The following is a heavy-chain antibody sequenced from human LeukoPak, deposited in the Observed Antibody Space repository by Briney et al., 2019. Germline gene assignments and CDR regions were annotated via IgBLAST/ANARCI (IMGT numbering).Heavy chain of an antibody. CDR1: GGSISSYY. Sequence: SETLSLTCTVSGGSISSYYWSWIRQSPGKGLEWIGEINHSGSTNYNPSLKSRVTISVDTSKNQFSLKLSSVTAADTAVYYCARVVVQLWLRHNWFDPWGQGTLVTVSS. J-gene: IGHJ5*02. CDR3: ARVVVQLWLRHNWFDP. D-gene: IGHD5-18*01. V-gene: IGHV4-34*01. CDR2: INHSGST.